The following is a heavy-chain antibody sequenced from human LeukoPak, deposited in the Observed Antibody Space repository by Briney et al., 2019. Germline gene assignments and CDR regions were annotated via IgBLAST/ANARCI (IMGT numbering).Heavy chain of an antibody. Sequence: SQTLSLTCTVSGGPISSGSYYWSWIRQPAGKGLEWIGRIYTSGSTNYNPSLKSRVTISVDTSKNQFSLKLSSVTAADTAVYYCARGVLYYDILTGYLDYYMDVWGKGTTVTISS. CDR3: ARGVLYYDILTGYLDYYMDV. V-gene: IGHV4-61*02. CDR2: IYTSGST. J-gene: IGHJ6*03. D-gene: IGHD3-9*01. CDR1: GGPISSGSYY.